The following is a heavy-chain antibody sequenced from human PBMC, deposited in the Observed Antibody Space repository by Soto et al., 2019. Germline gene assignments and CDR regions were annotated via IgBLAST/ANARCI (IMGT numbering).Heavy chain of an antibody. CDR2: ISPYTGNT. V-gene: IGHV1-18*01. D-gene: IGHD3-16*01. CDR3: VMVDNYVTPTPQDV. J-gene: IGHJ6*02. CDR1: GYIFVNYG. Sequence: QVQRVQSGDEVKKPGASVKVSCKASGYIFVNYGMAWVRQAPGQGLEWMGWISPYTGNTHSASKAQGRLTMTPDTSTSAAYMDLGSLTSDATAVYYYVMVDNYVTPTPQDVWGQGTTVTVSS.